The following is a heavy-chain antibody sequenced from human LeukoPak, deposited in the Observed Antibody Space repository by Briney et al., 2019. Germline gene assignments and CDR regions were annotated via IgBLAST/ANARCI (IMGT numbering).Heavy chain of an antibody. CDR2: IYPGDSDT. J-gene: IGHJ3*02. CDR3: ARYRYYYDSSGYYPDDAFDI. D-gene: IGHD3-22*01. Sequence: GESLKISCKGSGYSLTSYWIGWVRQMPGKGLEWMGIIYPGDSDTRYSPSFQGQVTISADKSISTAYLQWSSLKASDTAMYYCARYRYYYDSSGYYPDDAFDIWGQGTMVTVSS. CDR1: GYSLTSYW. V-gene: IGHV5-51*01.